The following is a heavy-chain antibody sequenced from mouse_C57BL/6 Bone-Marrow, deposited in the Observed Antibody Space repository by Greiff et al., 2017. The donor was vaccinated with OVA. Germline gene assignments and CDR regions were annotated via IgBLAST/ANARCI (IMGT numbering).Heavy chain of an antibody. D-gene: IGHD2-3*01. Sequence: VQLQQSGAELARPGASVKLSCKASGYTFTSYGISWVKQRTGQGLEWIGEIYPRSGNTYYNEKFKGKATLTADKSSSTAYMELRSLTSEDSAVYVCARSPFYDGFDYWGQGTTPTVSS. CDR3: ARSPFYDGFDY. CDR2: IYPRSGNT. V-gene: IGHV1-81*01. J-gene: IGHJ2*01. CDR1: GYTFTSYG.